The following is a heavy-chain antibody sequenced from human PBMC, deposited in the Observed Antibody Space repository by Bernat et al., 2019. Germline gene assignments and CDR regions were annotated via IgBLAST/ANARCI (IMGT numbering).Heavy chain of an antibody. CDR1: GGSFSGYY. J-gene: IGHJ5*02. D-gene: IGHD6-25*01. Sequence: QVQLQQWGAGLLKPSETLSLTCAVYGGSFSGYYWSWIRQPPGKGLEWIGEINHSGSTNYNPSLESRVTISVDTSKNQFSLKLSSVTAADTAVYYCASRKQRGWFDPWGQGTLVTVSS. V-gene: IGHV4-34*01. CDR2: INHSGST. CDR3: ASRKQRGWFDP.